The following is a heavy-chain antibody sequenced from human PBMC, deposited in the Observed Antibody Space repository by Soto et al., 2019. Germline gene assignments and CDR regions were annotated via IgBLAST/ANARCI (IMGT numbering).Heavy chain of an antibody. V-gene: IGHV3-53*01. CDR2: IYSGGST. D-gene: IGHD3-22*01. CDR3: ARDRVESGYPEYFQH. J-gene: IGHJ1*01. CDR1: GFTVSSNY. Sequence: PGGSLSLSCAASGFTVSSNYMSWVRQAPGKGLEWVSVIYSGGSTYYADSVKGRFTISRDNSKNTLYLQMNSLRAEDTAVYYCARDRVESGYPEYFQHWGQGTLVTVS.